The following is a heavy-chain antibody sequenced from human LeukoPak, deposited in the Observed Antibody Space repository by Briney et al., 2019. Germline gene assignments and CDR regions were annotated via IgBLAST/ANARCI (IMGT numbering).Heavy chain of an antibody. Sequence: GGSLRLSCAASGFTFSSCAMSWVRQAPGKGLEWVSPISSSGGSSFYADSVKGRFIIPRDNSKNTLYLQMNSLRAEDTAVYYCARGWNYVAYWGQGTLVTVSS. J-gene: IGHJ4*02. CDR1: GFTFSSCA. CDR3: ARGWNYVAY. V-gene: IGHV3-23*01. D-gene: IGHD6-19*01. CDR2: ISSSGGSS.